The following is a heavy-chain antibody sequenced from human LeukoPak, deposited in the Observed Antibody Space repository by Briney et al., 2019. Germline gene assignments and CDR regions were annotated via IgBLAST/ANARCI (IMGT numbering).Heavy chain of an antibody. V-gene: IGHV4-31*03. D-gene: IGHD3-10*01. CDR1: GGSISSGDYY. J-gene: IGHJ3*02. CDR3: ARTFYYGSGSLDAFDI. Sequence: SQTLSLTCTVSGGSISSGDYYWSWIRQHPGKGLEWIGYIYYGGSTYYNPSLKSRVTISLDTSNNQFSLRLSSVTAADTAVYYCARTFYYGSGSLDAFDIWGQGTMVTVSS. CDR2: IYYGGST.